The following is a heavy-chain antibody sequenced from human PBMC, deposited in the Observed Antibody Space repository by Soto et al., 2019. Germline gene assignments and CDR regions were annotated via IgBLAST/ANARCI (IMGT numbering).Heavy chain of an antibody. J-gene: IGHJ4*02. CDR3: ARWDYGVYARFDY. Sequence: QVQLVQSGTEVKKPGASVKVSCKASGYTFTSHDINWVRQATGQGLEWMGWMNPNSGNTGYAQKFQGRVTMTRNTSISTSYMELSSLRSEDTAVYYCARWDYGVYARFDYWGQGTLVTVSS. CDR2: MNPNSGNT. D-gene: IGHD4-17*01. CDR1: GYTFTSHD. V-gene: IGHV1-8*01.